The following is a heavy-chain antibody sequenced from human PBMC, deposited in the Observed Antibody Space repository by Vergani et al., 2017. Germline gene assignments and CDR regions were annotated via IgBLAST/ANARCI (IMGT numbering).Heavy chain of an antibody. J-gene: IGHJ6*03. CDR1: GFTFSSYA. D-gene: IGHD3-3*01. V-gene: IGHV3-23*04. CDR2: ISGSGGNT. CDR3: ARGPYYDFWSGYYMANYYYYMDV. Sequence: EVQLVESGGGLVKRGGSLRLSCGASGFTFSSYAMTWVRLAPGKGLQWVSAISGSGGNTFYTDSVKGRFTISRDNSKNTLYLQMNSLRAEDTAVYYCARGPYYDFWSGYYMANYYYYMDVWGKGTTVTVSS.